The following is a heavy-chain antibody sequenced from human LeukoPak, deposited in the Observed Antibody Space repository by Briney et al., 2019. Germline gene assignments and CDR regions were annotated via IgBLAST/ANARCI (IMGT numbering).Heavy chain of an antibody. D-gene: IGHD3-10*01. CDR1: GFTFSNYA. Sequence: GGSLRLSCAASGFTFSNYAMHWVRQAPGKGLEWVALISYDGSTESYADSVKGRFTISRDNSKNTLYLQMNSLRAEDTAVYYCARARIRTGSGYYYMNVWGKGTTVTVSS. J-gene: IGHJ6*03. CDR3: ARARIRTGSGYYYMNV. CDR2: ISYDGSTE. V-gene: IGHV3-30*01.